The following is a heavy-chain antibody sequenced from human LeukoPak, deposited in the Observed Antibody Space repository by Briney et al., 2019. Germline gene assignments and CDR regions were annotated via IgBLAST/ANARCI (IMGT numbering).Heavy chain of an antibody. J-gene: IGHJ4*02. Sequence: KTSETLSLACTVSGGSISSSSYYWGWIRQPPGKGLEWIGSIYYSGSTYYNPSLKSRVTISVDTSKNQFSLKLSSVTAADTAVYYCASAYDFWSGPFDYWGQGTLVTVSS. CDR2: IYYSGST. CDR1: GGSISSSSYY. V-gene: IGHV4-39*01. CDR3: ASAYDFWSGPFDY. D-gene: IGHD3-3*01.